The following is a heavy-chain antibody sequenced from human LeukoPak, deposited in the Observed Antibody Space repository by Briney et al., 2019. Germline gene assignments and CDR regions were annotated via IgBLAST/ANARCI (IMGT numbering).Heavy chain of an antibody. Sequence: GGSLRLSCVGSGFTFSSYWMHWVRQAPGKGLVWVSRINSDGSSTSYAESVKGRFTISRDNAKNTLYLQMNSLRAEDTAVYYCARGFSGDWYFDLWGRGTLVTVSS. CDR2: INSDGSST. CDR1: GFTFSSYW. D-gene: IGHD3-3*01. CDR3: ARGFSGDWYFDL. V-gene: IGHV3-74*01. J-gene: IGHJ2*01.